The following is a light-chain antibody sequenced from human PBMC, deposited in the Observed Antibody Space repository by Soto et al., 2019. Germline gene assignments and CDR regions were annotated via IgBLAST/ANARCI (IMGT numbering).Light chain of an antibody. CDR1: QSVSSSY. J-gene: IGKJ1*01. CDR3: QQYNDWPRT. Sequence: IVMPESHATLSVSPGERATLSCRASQSVSSSYLAWYQLKPGQAPRLLIHDASTRATGIPARFSGSGSVTEFTLTISSLQSEDFAVYYCQQYNDWPRTFGQGTKVAIK. V-gene: IGKV3-15*01. CDR2: DAS.